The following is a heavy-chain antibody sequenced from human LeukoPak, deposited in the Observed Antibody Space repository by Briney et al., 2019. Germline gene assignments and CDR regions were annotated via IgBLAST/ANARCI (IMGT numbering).Heavy chain of an antibody. D-gene: IGHD4-11*01. J-gene: IGHJ5*02. CDR2: IWHDGNRQ. Sequence: GGSLRLSCAASGFTFTTYGIHFVCQAPGKGLEWVALIWHDGNRQYYADSVKGRFTISRDDSKNTVSLQMNSLRAEDTAIYYCARDLNSNNSNPGWFDPWGQGTLVTVSS. CDR1: GFTFTTYG. V-gene: IGHV3-33*01. CDR3: ARDLNSNNSNPGWFDP.